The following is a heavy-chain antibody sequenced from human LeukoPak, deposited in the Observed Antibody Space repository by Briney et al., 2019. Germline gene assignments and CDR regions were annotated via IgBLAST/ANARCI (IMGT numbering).Heavy chain of an antibody. V-gene: IGHV4-59*01. J-gene: IGHJ4*02. CDR1: GGSISSYY. CDR2: IYYSGST. Sequence: SETLSLTCTVSGGSISSYYWSWIRQPPGKGLEWIGYIYYSGSTNYSPSLKSRVTISVDTSKNQFSLKLSSVTAADTAVYYCAGRVLVPPREFDYWGQGTLVTVSS. D-gene: IGHD3-16*01. CDR3: AGRVLVPPREFDY.